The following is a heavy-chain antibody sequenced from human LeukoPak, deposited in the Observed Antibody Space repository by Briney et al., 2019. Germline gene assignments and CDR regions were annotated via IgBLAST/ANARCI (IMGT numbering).Heavy chain of an antibody. V-gene: IGHV3-30*03. CDR2: ISYDRMNK. CDR3: ARGVDYYYYYMDV. CDR1: GFTFSSYA. Sequence: QPGGSLRLSCAASGFTFSSYAMHWVRQAPGKGLEWVAVISYDRMNKYHADSVKGRFTISRDNAKNSMYLQMNSLRAEDTAVYYCARGVDYYYYYMDVWGKGTTVTVSS. J-gene: IGHJ6*03.